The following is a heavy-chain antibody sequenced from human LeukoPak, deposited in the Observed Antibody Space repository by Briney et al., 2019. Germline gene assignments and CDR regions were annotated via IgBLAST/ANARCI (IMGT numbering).Heavy chain of an antibody. CDR1: GYTFTSYG. D-gene: IGHD6-6*01. CDR3: ARDLSSSPPFGY. Sequence: ASVKVSCKASGYTFTSYGISWVRQAPGQGLEWMGWISAYNGNTNYAQKFQGRVTITADKSTSTAYMELSSLRSEDTAVYYCARDLSSSPPFGYWGQGTLVTVSS. CDR2: ISAYNGNT. V-gene: IGHV1-18*01. J-gene: IGHJ4*02.